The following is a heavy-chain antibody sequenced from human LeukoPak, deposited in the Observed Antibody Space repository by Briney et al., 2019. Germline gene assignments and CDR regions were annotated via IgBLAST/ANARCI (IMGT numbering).Heavy chain of an antibody. Sequence: GGSLRLSCAASGFTFSSYAMSWVRQAPGKGLEWVSAISGSSGSTYYADSVKGRFTISRDNSKNTLYLQMNSLRAEDTAVYYCAKGAQYYDFWSGQAVWGQGTLVTVSS. D-gene: IGHD3-3*01. CDR2: ISGSSGST. V-gene: IGHV3-23*01. CDR3: AKGAQYYDFWSGQAV. J-gene: IGHJ4*02. CDR1: GFTFSSYA.